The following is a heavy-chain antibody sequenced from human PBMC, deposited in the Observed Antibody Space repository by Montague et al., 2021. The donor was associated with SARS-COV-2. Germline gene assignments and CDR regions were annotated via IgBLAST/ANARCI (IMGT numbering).Heavy chain of an antibody. CDR2: IKQDGSEK. D-gene: IGHD3-10*01. CDR1: GFTFSSYW. Sequence: SLRLSCAASGFTFSSYWMSWVRQAPGKGLEWVANIKQDGSEKYYADSVKGRFTISRDNAKNPLYLQMNSLRAEDTAVYYCARDFYGSGSSYYYYGMDVWGQGTTVTVSS. V-gene: IGHV3-7*01. CDR3: ARDFYGSGSSYYYYGMDV. J-gene: IGHJ6*02.